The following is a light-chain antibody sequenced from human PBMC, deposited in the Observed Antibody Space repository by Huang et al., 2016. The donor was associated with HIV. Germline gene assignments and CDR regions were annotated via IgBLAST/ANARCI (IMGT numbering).Light chain of an antibody. CDR1: QNIKKY. CDR3: QQSYSTLLFT. V-gene: IGKV1-39*01. J-gene: IGKJ3*01. Sequence: DIQMTQSPSSLSASVGVRVTITCRASQNIKKYLNWYQQKTGKAPKLLIYGASSLQNGVPSRCSSGGGSTDVTLTISSLQPEDYGTYYCQQSYSTLLFTFGPGTKVDI. CDR2: GAS.